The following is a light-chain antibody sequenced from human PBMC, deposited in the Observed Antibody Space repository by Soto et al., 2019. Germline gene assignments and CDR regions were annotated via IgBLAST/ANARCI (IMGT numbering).Light chain of an antibody. CDR3: QQRSNWGKVT. J-gene: IGKJ3*01. V-gene: IGKV3-11*01. Sequence: EIVLTQSPAPLSLSPGERATLSCRASQSVSSYLAWYQQKPGQAPRLLIYDASNRATGIPARFSGSGSGTDFSLPISSREPEDFAVYYCQQRSNWGKVTFGPGTKVDIK. CDR1: QSVSSY. CDR2: DAS.